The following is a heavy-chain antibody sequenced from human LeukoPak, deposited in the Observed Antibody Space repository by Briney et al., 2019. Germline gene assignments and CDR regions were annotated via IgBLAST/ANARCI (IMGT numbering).Heavy chain of an antibody. CDR2: IYHSGST. CDR1: GGSISSSNW. D-gene: IGHD3-22*01. J-gene: IGHJ6*02. V-gene: IGHV4-4*02. Sequence: PSETLSLTCAVSGGSISSSNWWSWVRQPPGKGLEWIGEIYHSGSTNYNPSLKSRVTISVDKSKNQFSLKLSSVTAADTAVYYCARGPYYYDSSGYYIPYYGMDVWGQGTTVTVSS. CDR3: ARGPYYYDSSGYYIPYYGMDV.